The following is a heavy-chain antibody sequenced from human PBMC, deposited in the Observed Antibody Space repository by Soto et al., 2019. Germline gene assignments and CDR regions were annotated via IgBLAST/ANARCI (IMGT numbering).Heavy chain of an antibody. Sequence: GGSLRLSCVASGFTFISSFMGWVRQAPGKGLEWVANINQDGAVTYYVDSVEGRFTISRDNTKDSLYLQMNSLRGEDTAIYYCARCFRGSGRYFFDYWGQGTLVTVSS. J-gene: IGHJ4*02. CDR1: GFTFISSF. CDR2: INQDGAVT. V-gene: IGHV3-7*03. D-gene: IGHD6-19*01. CDR3: ARCFRGSGRYFFDY.